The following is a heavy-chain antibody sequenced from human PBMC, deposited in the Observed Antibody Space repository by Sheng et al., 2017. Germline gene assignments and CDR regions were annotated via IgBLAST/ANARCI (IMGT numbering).Heavy chain of an antibody. CDR3: ARSKEPRAYYYGVDV. CDR2: FIPMYDKT. J-gene: IGHJ6*02. CDR1: GDTLRNYA. Sequence: QVQLVQSGAEMKKPGSSVRVSCKASGDTLRNYAVIWVRQAPGQGLEWMGGFIPMYDKTNYAQKFQGRLTITVDESTTTGYMELSNLRSEDTAVYYCARSKEPRAYYYGVDVWGQGTTITVSS. V-gene: IGHV1-69*01.